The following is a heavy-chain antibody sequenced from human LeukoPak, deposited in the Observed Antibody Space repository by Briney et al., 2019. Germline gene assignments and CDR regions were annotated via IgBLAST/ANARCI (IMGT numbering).Heavy chain of an antibody. V-gene: IGHV4-34*01. CDR3: TREPAAMSAESFDP. Sequence: SETLSLTCAVYGGSFSGYYWSWIRQPPGEGLEWIGEINHSGSTNYNPSLKSRVTISVDMSKNQFSLKLSSVTAADTAVYYCTREPAAMSAESFDPWGQGTLVTVSS. J-gene: IGHJ5*02. CDR1: GGSFSGYY. D-gene: IGHD2-2*01. CDR2: INHSGST.